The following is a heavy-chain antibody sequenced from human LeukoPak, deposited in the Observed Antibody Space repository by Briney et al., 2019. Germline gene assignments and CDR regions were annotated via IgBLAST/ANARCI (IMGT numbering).Heavy chain of an antibody. J-gene: IGHJ3*02. CDR3: ARGSKTTDAFDI. D-gene: IGHD1-14*01. Sequence: SETLSLTCTVSGGSISSYYWSWIRQPPGKGLEWIGYIYYSGSTNYNPSLKSRVTISVDTSKNQFSLKLSSVTAADTAVYYCARGSKTTDAFDIWGQGTMVTVSS. V-gene: IGHV4-59*01. CDR1: GGSISSYY. CDR2: IYYSGST.